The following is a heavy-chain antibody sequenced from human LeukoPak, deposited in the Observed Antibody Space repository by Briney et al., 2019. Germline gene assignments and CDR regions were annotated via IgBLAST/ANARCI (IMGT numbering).Heavy chain of an antibody. CDR2: INHSGST. V-gene: IGHV4-34*01. D-gene: IGHD1-26*01. Sequence: PSETLSLTCAVYGGSFSGYYWSWIRQPPGKGLEWIGEINHSGSTNYNPSLKSRVTISVDTSKNQFSLKLSSVTAADTAVYYCARVGATTKGGPPGFDYWGQGTLVTVSS. J-gene: IGHJ4*02. CDR3: ARVGATTKGGPPGFDY. CDR1: GGSFSGYY.